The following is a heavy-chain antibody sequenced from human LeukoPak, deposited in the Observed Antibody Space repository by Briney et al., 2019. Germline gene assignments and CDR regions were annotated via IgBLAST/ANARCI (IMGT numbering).Heavy chain of an antibody. V-gene: IGHV4-30-4*01. D-gene: IGHD2-2*02. J-gene: IGHJ6*02. Sequence: SETLSLTCTVSGGSISSGDYYRSWIRQPPGKGLEWIGYIYYSGSTYYNPSLKSRVTISVDTSKNQLSLKLSSVTAADTAVYYCARVDCSSTSCYTGYYYYGMDVWGQGTTVTVSS. CDR2: IYYSGST. CDR3: ARVDCSSTSCYTGYYYYGMDV. CDR1: GGSISSGDYY.